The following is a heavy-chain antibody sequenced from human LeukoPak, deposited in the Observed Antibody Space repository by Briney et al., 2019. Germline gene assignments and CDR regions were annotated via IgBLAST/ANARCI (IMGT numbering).Heavy chain of an antibody. CDR2: INSDGSST. CDR3: ARDLSGEWWDFDY. D-gene: IGHD2-15*01. V-gene: IGHV3-74*01. CDR1: GFTLSSYW. J-gene: IGHJ4*02. Sequence: GGSLRLSCAASGFTLSSYWMHWVRQAPGKGLVWVSRINSDGSSTSYADSVKGRFTISRDNSKNTLYLQMNSLRAEDTAVYYCARDLSGEWWDFDYWGQGTLVTVSS.